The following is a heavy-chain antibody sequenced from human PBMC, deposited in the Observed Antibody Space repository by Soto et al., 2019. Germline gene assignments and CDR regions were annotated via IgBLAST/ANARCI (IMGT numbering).Heavy chain of an antibody. V-gene: IGHV4-31*03. J-gene: IGHJ5*02. CDR1: GGSISSGGYY. D-gene: IGHD1-26*01. CDR3: ARGTHLGGSYFGLRPHPPNCSHP. Sequence: PSETLSLTCTVSGGSISSGGYYWSWIRQHPGKGLEWIGYIYYSGSTYYNPSLKSRVTISVDTSKNQFSLKLSSVTAADTAVYYCARGTHLGGSYFGLRPHPPNCSHPSDQGTLVSVS. CDR2: IYYSGST.